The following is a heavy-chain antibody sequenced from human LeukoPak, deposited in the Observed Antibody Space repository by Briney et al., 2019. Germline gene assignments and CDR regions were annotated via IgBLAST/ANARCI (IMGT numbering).Heavy chain of an antibody. CDR3: AKDLKGVRGVYYYYGMDV. V-gene: IGHV3-30*18. J-gene: IGHJ6*04. CDR2: ISYDGSNK. Sequence: GGSLRLSCAASGFTFSSYGMHWVRQAPGKGLEWVAVISYDGSNKYYADSVKGRFTISRDNSKSTLYLQMNSLRAEDTAVYYCAKDLKGVRGVYYYYGMDVWGKGTTVTVSS. CDR1: GFTFSSYG. D-gene: IGHD3-10*01.